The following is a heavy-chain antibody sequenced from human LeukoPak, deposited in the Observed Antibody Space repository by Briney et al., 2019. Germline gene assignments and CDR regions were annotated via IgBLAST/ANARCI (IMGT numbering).Heavy chain of an antibody. Sequence: GGSLRLSCAASGFTFRSYGMHWVRQAPGKGVEWVAVIWYDGSNKYYADSVKGRFTISRDNSKNTLYLQMNGLRAEDTAVYYCARVARNVPTRAYYYYYGMDVWGQGTTVTVSS. CDR2: IWYDGSNK. J-gene: IGHJ6*02. D-gene: IGHD1-14*01. CDR3: ARVARNVPTRAYYYYYGMDV. V-gene: IGHV3-33*01. CDR1: GFTFRSYG.